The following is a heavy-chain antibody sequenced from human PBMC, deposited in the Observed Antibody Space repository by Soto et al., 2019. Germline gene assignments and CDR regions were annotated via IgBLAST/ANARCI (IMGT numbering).Heavy chain of an antibody. J-gene: IGHJ4*02. V-gene: IGHV1-18*04. D-gene: IGHD3-22*01. CDR2: INSYNGYT. Sequence: QVQLVQSGAEVKKPGASVKVSCKTSGYTFTSNGITWVRQAPGQGLEWIGWINSYNGYTTYAQNLQGRVYVTTDTSTSTAYMELRSLRSDDTAVYYCARGHSDESSGYHLHYFDYWGQGTLVIVSS. CDR1: GYTFTSNG. CDR3: ARGHSDESSGYHLHYFDY.